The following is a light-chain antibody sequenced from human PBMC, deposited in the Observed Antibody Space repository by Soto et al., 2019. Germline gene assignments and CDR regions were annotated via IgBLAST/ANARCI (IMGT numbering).Light chain of an antibody. CDR2: AAS. CDR1: QSVSTN. Sequence: EIVVTQSPGILSVSPGDRATLSCRASQSVSTNLAWYQQKPGQAPTLLIYAASTRATGIPARFTGSGSGTDFTLTISSPQSEDFAAYYCQEYSKWPLFSFGPGTRVDIK. V-gene: IGKV3-15*01. J-gene: IGKJ3*01. CDR3: QEYSKWPLFS.